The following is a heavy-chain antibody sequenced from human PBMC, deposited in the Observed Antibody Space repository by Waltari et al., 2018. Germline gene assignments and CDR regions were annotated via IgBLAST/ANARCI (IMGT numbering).Heavy chain of an antibody. CDR1: GFTFSNCS. D-gene: IGHD3-10*01. V-gene: IGHV3-21*01. CDR3: ARDHYYGSGTYSSFDY. Sequence: EVQLVESGGGLVKPGGSLRLSCAASGFTFSNCSMHWVRQAPGKGLEWVSSITSSSYIYYADSVKDRFTISRDNAKNSLYLQMNSLRAEDTAVYYCARDHYYGSGTYSSFDYWGQGTLVTVSS. CDR2: ITSSSYI. J-gene: IGHJ4*02.